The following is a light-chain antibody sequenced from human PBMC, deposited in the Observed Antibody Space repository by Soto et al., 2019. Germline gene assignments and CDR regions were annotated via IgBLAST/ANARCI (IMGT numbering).Light chain of an antibody. J-gene: IGKJ4*01. CDR3: QQLERYPFT. Sequence: DIQLTQSPSFLSASVGDRVTMTCRASLGISGYLAWYQQKPGKVPRLLIYSASSLQSGVPSRFSCSGSGTEFTLTISSLQPEDFASYYCQQLERYPFTFGGGTKVEI. CDR1: LGISGY. CDR2: SAS. V-gene: IGKV1-9*01.